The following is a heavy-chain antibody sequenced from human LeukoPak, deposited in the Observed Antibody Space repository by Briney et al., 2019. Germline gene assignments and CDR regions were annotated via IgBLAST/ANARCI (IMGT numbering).Heavy chain of an antibody. Sequence: GGSLRLSCAASGFTFSSYEMNWVRQAPGKGLEWVSYISSSGSTIYYADSVKGRFTISRDNAKNSLYLQMNSLRAEDTAVYYCARAVFWMDFDYWGQGTLVTVSS. D-gene: IGHD1-1*01. J-gene: IGHJ4*02. V-gene: IGHV3-48*03. CDR1: GFTFSSYE. CDR2: ISSSGSTI. CDR3: ARAVFWMDFDY.